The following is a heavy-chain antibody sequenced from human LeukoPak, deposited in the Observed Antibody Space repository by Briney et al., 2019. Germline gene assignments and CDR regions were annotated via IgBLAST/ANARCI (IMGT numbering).Heavy chain of an antibody. CDR3: TTGNWGSFSY. Sequence: QSGGSLRLSCAASGFTFSNAWMNWVRQAPGKGLEWIGRITSKTDGGTPLYPAPVKGRFTISRDDSKNTLYLQMNSLQTEDTAVYYCTTGNWGSFSYWGQGTLVTVSS. D-gene: IGHD7-27*01. CDR2: ITSKTDGGTP. V-gene: IGHV3-15*01. J-gene: IGHJ4*02. CDR1: GFTFSNAW.